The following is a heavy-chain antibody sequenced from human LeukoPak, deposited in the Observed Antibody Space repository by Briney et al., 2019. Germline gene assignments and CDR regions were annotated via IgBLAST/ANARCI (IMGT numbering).Heavy chain of an antibody. Sequence: PGGSLRLSCAATRFTFSTYGMHWVRQAPGKGLEWVAVIWPDGNNKFYADSVKGRFTFSRDNSRNTLSLQMNSLRAEDTAVYYXXXERGXFDAFDIWGQGTMVTVSX. J-gene: IGHJ3*02. CDR2: IWPDGNNK. CDR1: RFTFSTYG. CDR3: XXERGXFDAFDI. V-gene: IGHV3-33*01.